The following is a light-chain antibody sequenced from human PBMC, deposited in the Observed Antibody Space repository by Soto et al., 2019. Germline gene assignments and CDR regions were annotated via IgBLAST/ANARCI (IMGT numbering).Light chain of an antibody. CDR3: QQVDSPTSN. CDR2: AAS. CDR1: QGISNF. V-gene: IGKV1-9*01. J-gene: IGKJ4*01. Sequence: PLTHTPACLSTSLRLTVTSTFRASQGISNFLAWYQQKPGKAPKLLIYAASTLQSGVPSRFSGSGSGTDFTLTISSLQPEDFATSYWQQVDSPTSNVGAGTKVEIK.